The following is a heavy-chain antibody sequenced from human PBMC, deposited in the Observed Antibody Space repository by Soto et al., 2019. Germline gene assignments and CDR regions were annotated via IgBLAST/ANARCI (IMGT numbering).Heavy chain of an antibody. J-gene: IGHJ4*02. CDR2: ISGNGGTT. V-gene: IGHV3-23*01. D-gene: IGHD3-3*01. CDR1: GFSFNSYA. Sequence: GGSLRLSCVASGFSFNSYAMTWVRQAPGKGLEWVSTISGNGGTTHYADAVKGRFTISRDNSKNTVFLQMNTLRADDTALYYCAKGKAHTMFGVDTLFDYWGQGTLVTVSS. CDR3: AKGKAHTMFGVDTLFDY.